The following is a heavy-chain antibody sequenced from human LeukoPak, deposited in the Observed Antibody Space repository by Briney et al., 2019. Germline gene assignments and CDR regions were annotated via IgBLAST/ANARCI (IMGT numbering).Heavy chain of an antibody. V-gene: IGHV4-59*08. CDR3: ARLKLGAYFDL. J-gene: IGHJ2*01. CDR1: GGSTSSDD. D-gene: IGHD3-16*01. Sequence: PSETLSLTCTVSGGSTSSDDWSWIRQSPGKGLEWVGYVYNSGDTGKNPSLKSRVTILLDTSKNQCSLKLTSVSAADTAVYYCARLKLGAYFDLWGRGTLVTVSS. CDR2: VYNSGDT.